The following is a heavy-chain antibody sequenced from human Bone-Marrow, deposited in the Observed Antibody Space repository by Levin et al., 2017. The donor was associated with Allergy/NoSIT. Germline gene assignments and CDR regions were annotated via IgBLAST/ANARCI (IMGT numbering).Heavy chain of an antibody. D-gene: IGHD6-19*01. Sequence: KISCKASGGTFSSYTISWVRQAPGQGLEWMGRIIPILGIANYAQKFQGRVTITADKSTSTAYMELSSLRSEDTAVYYCARPNPPHSSGKKTVVNAKASAYYYYGMDVWGQGTTVTVSS. CDR1: GGTFSSYT. J-gene: IGHJ6*02. CDR2: IIPILGIA. V-gene: IGHV1-69*02. CDR3: ARPNPPHSSGKKTVVNAKASAYYYYGMDV.